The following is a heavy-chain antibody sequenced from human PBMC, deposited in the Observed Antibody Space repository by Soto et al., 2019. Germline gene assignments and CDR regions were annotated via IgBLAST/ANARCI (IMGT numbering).Heavy chain of an antibody. CDR1: GYTFTSYD. CDR2: MNPNSGNT. V-gene: IGHV1-8*01. Sequence: GASVKVSCKASGYTFTSYDINWVRQATGQGLEWMGWMNPNSGNTGYAQKFQGRVTMTTDTSTSTAYMELRSLRSDDTAVYYCARDGPMDRAFDIWGQGTMVTVSS. J-gene: IGHJ3*02. D-gene: IGHD3-10*01. CDR3: ARDGPMDRAFDI.